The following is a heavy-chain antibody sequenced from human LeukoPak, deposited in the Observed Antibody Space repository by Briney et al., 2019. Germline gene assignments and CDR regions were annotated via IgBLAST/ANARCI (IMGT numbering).Heavy chain of an antibody. Sequence: ASVKVSCKVSGYTLTELSMHWVRQAPGKGVEGVGGFDPEDGETVYAQKFQGRVTMPEDTSTDTAYIDLSSLRSEDTAVYYCATLNGYDCSGYAYWGQGTLVTVSS. D-gene: IGHD3-22*01. J-gene: IGHJ4*02. CDR2: FDPEDGET. CDR1: GYTLTELS. V-gene: IGHV1-24*01. CDR3: ATLNGYDCSGYAY.